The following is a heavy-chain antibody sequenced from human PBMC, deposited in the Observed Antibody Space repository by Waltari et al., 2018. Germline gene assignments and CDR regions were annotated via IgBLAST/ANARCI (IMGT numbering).Heavy chain of an antibody. Sequence: QVQLLQSGAELKRPGSSVKVSCQASGGTFSPYPIPLVRQAPGQGLEWMGRIIPTFGITNYAQKWQGRVTITVDKSTSTVFMELSSLRFDDTAVYYCARDVVETPMSRYVDLWGRGTLVTVSS. CDR1: GGTFSPYP. V-gene: IGHV1-69*04. CDR2: IIPTFGIT. D-gene: IGHD2-21*02. J-gene: IGHJ2*01. CDR3: ARDVVETPMSRYVDL.